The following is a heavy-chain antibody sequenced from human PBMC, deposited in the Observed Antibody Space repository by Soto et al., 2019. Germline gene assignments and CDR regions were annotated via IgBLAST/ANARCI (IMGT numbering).Heavy chain of an antibody. Sequence: PSETQSLTCPVSGGSIRSYYWSWIRQPPGKGLEWIGYIYYSGSTNYNPSLKSRVTISVDTSKNQFSLKLSSVTAADTAVYYCARHRYCSSTSCYLDMDVWGKGTTVTVSS. CDR1: GGSIRSYY. V-gene: IGHV4-59*08. J-gene: IGHJ6*03. CDR2: IYYSGST. D-gene: IGHD2-2*01. CDR3: ARHRYCSSTSCYLDMDV.